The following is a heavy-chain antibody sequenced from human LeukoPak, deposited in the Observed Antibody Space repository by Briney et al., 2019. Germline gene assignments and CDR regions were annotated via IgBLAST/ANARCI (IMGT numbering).Heavy chain of an antibody. V-gene: IGHV3-23*01. CDR3: VTAFWSGYYYYYYGMDV. J-gene: IGHJ6*02. D-gene: IGHD3-3*01. Sequence: PGGSLRLSCAASGFTFSSYAMSWVRQAPGKGLEWVSAISGSGGSTYYADSVKGRFTISRDNSKNTLYLQMNSLRAEVTAVYYCVTAFWSGYYYYYYGMDVWGQGTTVTVSS. CDR2: ISGSGGST. CDR1: GFTFSSYA.